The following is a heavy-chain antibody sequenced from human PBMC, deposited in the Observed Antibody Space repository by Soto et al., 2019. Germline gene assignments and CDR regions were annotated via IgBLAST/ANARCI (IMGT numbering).Heavy chain of an antibody. CDR1: GFTVSSNF. CDR2: IYTNDDT. D-gene: IGHD1-26*01. V-gene: IGHV3-53*01. Sequence: HPGGSLRLSCAASGFTVSSNFMSWVRQAPGKGLEWVSVIYTNDDTYYADSVKGRFTISRDNSKYTLYLQMNSLRAEDTAIYYCATRVGASGRYYFDYWGQGALVTVSS. CDR3: ATRVGASGRYYFDY. J-gene: IGHJ4*02.